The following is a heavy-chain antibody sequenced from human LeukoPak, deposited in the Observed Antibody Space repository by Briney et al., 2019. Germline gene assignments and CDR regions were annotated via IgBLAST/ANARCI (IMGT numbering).Heavy chain of an antibody. J-gene: IGHJ3*02. Sequence: GGSLRLSCAASGVTVSSSYLTWVRQAPGKGLEWVSVIYSRGITYHADSVKGRFTISRDNAKNSLYLQMNSLRAEDTAVYYCARDRTSYGLWAFDIWGQGTMVTVSS. D-gene: IGHD5-18*01. CDR1: GVTVSSSY. CDR2: IYSRGIT. CDR3: ARDRTSYGLWAFDI. V-gene: IGHV3-53*01.